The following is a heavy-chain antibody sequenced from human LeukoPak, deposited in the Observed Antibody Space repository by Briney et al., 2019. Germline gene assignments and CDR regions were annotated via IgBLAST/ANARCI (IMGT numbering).Heavy chain of an antibody. J-gene: IGHJ4*02. CDR2: VSGSGGTT. CDR1: GFTFSSYA. CDR3: ATRSISMVRGAPLDY. D-gene: IGHD3-10*01. V-gene: IGHV3-23*01. Sequence: PGGSLRLSCAASGFTFSSYAMSWVRQAPGKGLEWVSAVSGSGGTTYYADSVKGRFTISRDNSENTLYLQMNSLRAEDTAVYYCATRSISMVRGAPLDYWGQGTLVTVSS.